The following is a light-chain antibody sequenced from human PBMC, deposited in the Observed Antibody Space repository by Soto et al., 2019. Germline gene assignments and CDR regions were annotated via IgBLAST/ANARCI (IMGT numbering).Light chain of an antibody. J-gene: IGKJ1*01. CDR3: QQNNKWHLT. CDR1: QSGSID. V-gene: IGKV3-15*01. CDR2: GAS. Sequence: EIVMTQSPATLSVSPGERATLSCRASQSGSIDLAWYQQTPGQAPRLLIYGASTRSTGIPVRFSGSASGTEFNPTTSSLQSQDFKDSYCQQNNKWHLTFGRGTKVDIX.